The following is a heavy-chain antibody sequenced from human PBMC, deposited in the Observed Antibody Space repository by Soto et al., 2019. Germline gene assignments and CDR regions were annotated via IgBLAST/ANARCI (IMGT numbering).Heavy chain of an antibody. CDR2: INPNSGGT. CDR3: ARLRGSYYSYFDY. V-gene: IGHV1-2*02. Sequence: WASVKVSCKASGYTFTGYYMHWVRQSPGQGLEWMGWINPNSGGTNYAQKFQGRVTMTRDTSISTAYMELSRLRSDDTAVYYCARLRGSYYSYFDYWGRGTLVTSPQ. D-gene: IGHD1-26*01. CDR1: GYTFTGYY. J-gene: IGHJ4*02.